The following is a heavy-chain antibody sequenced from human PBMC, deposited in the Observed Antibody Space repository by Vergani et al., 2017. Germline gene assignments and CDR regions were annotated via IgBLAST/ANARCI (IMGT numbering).Heavy chain of an antibody. D-gene: IGHD3-22*01. Sequence: QVQLVQSGAEVKKPGSSVKVSCKASGGTFSSYAISWVRQAPGQGLEWMGRIIPIFGTANYAQKFQGRVTITADESTSTAYMELSSLRSEDTAVYYCARVVVITKGYYYYGMDVLGQGTTVTVSS. CDR1: GGTFSSYA. J-gene: IGHJ6*02. V-gene: IGHV1-69*13. CDR3: ARVVVITKGYYYYGMDV. CDR2: IIPIFGTA.